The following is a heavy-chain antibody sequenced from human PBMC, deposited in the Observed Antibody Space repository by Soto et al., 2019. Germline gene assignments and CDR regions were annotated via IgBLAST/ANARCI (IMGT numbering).Heavy chain of an antibody. Sequence: ASVKVSCKASGYTFTSYDINWVRQATGQGLEWMGWMNPNSGNTGYAQKFQGRVTMTRNTSISTAYMELSSLRSEDTDVYYCARAGIAARPTYYYYYYMDVWGQGTPVTVSS. CDR3: ARAGIAARPTYYYYYYMDV. J-gene: IGHJ6*03. CDR1: GYTFTSYD. V-gene: IGHV1-8*01. CDR2: MNPNSGNT. D-gene: IGHD6-6*01.